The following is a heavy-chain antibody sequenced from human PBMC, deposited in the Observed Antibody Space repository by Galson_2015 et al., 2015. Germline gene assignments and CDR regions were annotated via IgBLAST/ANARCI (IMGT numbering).Heavy chain of an antibody. CDR3: ASLKGSAPYYYGMDV. V-gene: IGHV5-51*01. Sequence: QSGAEVKKPGESLKISCKGSGYSFTSYWIGWVRQMPGKGLEWKGIIYPGDSDTRYSPSFQGQVTISADKSISTAYLQWSSLKASDTAMYYCASLKGSAPYYYGMDVWGQGTTVTVSS. D-gene: IGHD6-25*01. CDR1: GYSFTSYW. CDR2: IYPGDSDT. J-gene: IGHJ6*02.